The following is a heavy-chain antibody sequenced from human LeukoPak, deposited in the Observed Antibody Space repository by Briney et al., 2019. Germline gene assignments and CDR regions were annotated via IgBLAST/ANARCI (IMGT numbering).Heavy chain of an antibody. CDR2: ISGSGGST. Sequence: GGSLRLSCAASGFTFSSYAMSWVRQAPGKGLEWVSAISGSGGSTYYADSVKGRFTISRDNSKNTLYLQMNSLRAEDTAVYYCAREGIVVVPAADNYFDYWGQGTLVTVSS. CDR3: AREGIVVVPAADNYFDY. CDR1: GFTFSSYA. V-gene: IGHV3-23*01. J-gene: IGHJ4*02. D-gene: IGHD2-2*01.